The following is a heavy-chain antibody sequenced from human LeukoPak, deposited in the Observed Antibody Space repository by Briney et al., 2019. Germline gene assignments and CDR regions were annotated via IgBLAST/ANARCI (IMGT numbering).Heavy chain of an antibody. CDR3: ASRSYYDSSGYYGY. D-gene: IGHD3-22*01. CDR2: FDPEDGET. CDR1: GYTLTELS. Sequence: ASVKVSCKVSGYTLTELSMHWVRQAPGKGLEWMGGFDPEDGETIYAQKFQGRVTMTEDTSTDTAYMELRSLRSDDTAVYYCASRSYYDSSGYYGYWGQGTLVTVSS. J-gene: IGHJ4*02. V-gene: IGHV1-24*01.